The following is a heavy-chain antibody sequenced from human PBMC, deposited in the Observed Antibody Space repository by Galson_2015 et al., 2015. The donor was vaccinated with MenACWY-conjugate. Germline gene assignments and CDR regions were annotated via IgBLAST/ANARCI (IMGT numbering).Heavy chain of an antibody. CDR2: ISGSGASP. J-gene: IGHJ4*02. Sequence: SLRLSCAASGFTFRNYAMTWVRQAPGKGLEWVSSISGSGASPYYADSVKGRFTISRDNSKNTLYLQMNSLRAEDTGVYYCAKDWVWEHPFGWGQGILVTVSS. CDR1: GFTFRNYA. V-gene: IGHV3-23*01. D-gene: IGHD1-26*01. CDR3: AKDWVWEHPFG.